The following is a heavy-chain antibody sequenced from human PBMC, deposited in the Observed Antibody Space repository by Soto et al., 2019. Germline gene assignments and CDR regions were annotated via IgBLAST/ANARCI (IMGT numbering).Heavy chain of an antibody. D-gene: IGHD5-18*01. CDR2: IYYSGST. V-gene: IGHV4-59*01. CDR1: GGSISSYY. CDR3: ASIWGPGYSYGFDY. Sequence: SETLSLTCTFSGGSISSYYWSLTRQPPGKGLEWIGYIYYSGSTNYNPSLKSRVTISVDTSKSQFSLKLSSVTAADTAVYYCASIWGPGYSYGFDYWGQETLVTVSS. J-gene: IGHJ4*02.